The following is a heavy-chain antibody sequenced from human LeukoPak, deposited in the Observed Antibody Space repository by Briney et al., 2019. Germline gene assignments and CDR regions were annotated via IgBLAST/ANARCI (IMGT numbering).Heavy chain of an antibody. V-gene: IGHV4-59*08. CDR1: AGSISSYY. J-gene: IGHJ3*02. CDR2: IYYSGST. Sequence: PSETLSLTCTVSAGSISSYYWSWIRQPPGKGLEWIGYIYYSGSTNYNPSLKSRVTISVDTSKNQFSLKLSSVTAADTAVYYCARAYYYDSSGYWPLPDAFDIWGQGTMVTVSS. D-gene: IGHD3-22*01. CDR3: ARAYYYDSSGYWPLPDAFDI.